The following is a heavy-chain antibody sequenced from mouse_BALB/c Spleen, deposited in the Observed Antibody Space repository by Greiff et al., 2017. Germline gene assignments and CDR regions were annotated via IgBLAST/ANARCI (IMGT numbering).Heavy chain of an antibody. J-gene: IGHJ4*01. Sequence: QVQLKQSGPGLVQPSQSLSITCTVSGFSLTSYGVHWVRQSPGKGLEWLGVIWSGGSTDYNAAFISRLSISKDNSKSQVFFKMNSLQANDTAIYYCAKAYYRYDDYYAMDYWGQGTSVTVSS. CDR1: GFSLTSYG. CDR2: IWSGGST. V-gene: IGHV2-2*02. D-gene: IGHD2-14*01. CDR3: AKAYYRYDDYYAMDY.